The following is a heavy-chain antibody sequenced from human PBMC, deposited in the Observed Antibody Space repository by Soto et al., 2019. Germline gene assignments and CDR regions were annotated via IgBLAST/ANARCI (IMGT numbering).Heavy chain of an antibody. Sequence: QVQLVQSGAEVKKPGSSVKVSCKASGGTFSNYGISWVRQAPGQGLEWMGGIIPMFGTSNYAQKFQGRVTITADASTSTAYMELSSLRSEDTAVYYCARDRTSTLVDRYYSMDVWGQGNTVTVSS. D-gene: IGHD1-26*01. V-gene: IGHV1-69*01. J-gene: IGHJ6*02. CDR1: GGTFSNYG. CDR2: IIPMFGTS. CDR3: ARDRTSTLVDRYYSMDV.